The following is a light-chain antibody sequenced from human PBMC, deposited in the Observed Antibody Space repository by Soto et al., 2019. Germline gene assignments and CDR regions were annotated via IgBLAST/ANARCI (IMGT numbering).Light chain of an antibody. V-gene: IGKV3-15*01. CDR1: QSVSNN. CDR2: GAS. CDR3: QQYNNWWT. J-gene: IGKJ1*01. Sequence: EIVMPQSPATLSVSPGERATLSCRASQSVSNNLAWYQKKPGQAPRLLIYGASTRATGIPARFSGSGSGTEVTLTISSLQSEDVAFYYCQQYNNWWTFGQGTRVDIK.